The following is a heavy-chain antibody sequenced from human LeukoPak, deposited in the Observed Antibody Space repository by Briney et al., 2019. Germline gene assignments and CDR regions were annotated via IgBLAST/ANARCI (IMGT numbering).Heavy chain of an antibody. CDR3: ARVPEILRDIVVVPAAGIDY. CDR2: ISYDGSNK. CDR1: GFTFSSYA. Sequence: PGGSLRLSCAASGFTFSSYAMHWVRQAPGKGLEWVAVISYDGSNKYYADSVKGRFTISRDNSKNTLYLQMNSLRAEDTAVYYCARVPEILRDIVVVPAAGIDYWGQGTLVTVSS. V-gene: IGHV3-30*01. D-gene: IGHD2-2*01. J-gene: IGHJ4*02.